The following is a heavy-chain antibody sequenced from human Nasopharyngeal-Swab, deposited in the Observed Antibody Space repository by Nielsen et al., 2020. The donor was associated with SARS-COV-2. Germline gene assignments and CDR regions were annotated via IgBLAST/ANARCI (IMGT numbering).Heavy chain of an antibody. CDR1: GFTFSSYS. CDR2: ISYDGSNK. D-gene: IGHD1-26*01. V-gene: IGHV3-30*03. J-gene: IGHJ4*02. Sequence: GESLKISCAASGFTFSSYSMNWVRQAPGKGLEWAAVISYDGSNKYYADSVKGRFTISRDNSKNTLYLQMNSLRAEDTAVYYCARPYSGSYWSYFDYWGQGTLVTVSS. CDR3: ARPYSGSYWSYFDY.